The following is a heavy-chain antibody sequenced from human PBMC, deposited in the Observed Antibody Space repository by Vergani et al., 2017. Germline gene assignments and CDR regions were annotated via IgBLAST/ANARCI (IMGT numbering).Heavy chain of an antibody. D-gene: IGHD3-10*01. J-gene: IGHJ3*02. V-gene: IGHV3-48*01. CDR2: ISSSSSTI. CDR1: GFTFSSYS. CDR3: ARDRITMVRGDAFDI. Sequence: EVQLVESGGGLVQPGGSLRLSCAASGFTFSSYSMNWVRPAPGKGLEWVSYISSSSSTIYYAVSVKGRFTISRDNAKNSLYLQMNSLRAEDTAVYYCARDRITMVRGDAFDIWGQGTMVTVSS.